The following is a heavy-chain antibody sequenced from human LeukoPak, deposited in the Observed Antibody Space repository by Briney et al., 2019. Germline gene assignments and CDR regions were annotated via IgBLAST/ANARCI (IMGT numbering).Heavy chain of an antibody. CDR3: ARGVNSYDSPGAFDI. V-gene: IGHV1-2*02. Sequence: ASVKVSCKASGYTFTDYYIHWVRQAPGQGLEWMGWINPHSGGTNYAQNFRGRATMTSDTSINTAYMEMSRLRSDDTAVYYCARGVNSYDSPGAFDIWGQGTMVTVSS. J-gene: IGHJ3*02. D-gene: IGHD3-22*01. CDR2: INPHSGGT. CDR1: GYTFTDYY.